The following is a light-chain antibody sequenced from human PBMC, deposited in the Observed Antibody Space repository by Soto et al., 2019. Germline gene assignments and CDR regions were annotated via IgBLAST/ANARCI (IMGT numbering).Light chain of an antibody. J-gene: IGLJ1*01. CDR1: SGDIGNYNY. V-gene: IGLV2-14*01. Sequence: QSVLSQPASVSGSPGQSITISCTVTSGDIGNYNYVSWYQHYPGKAPRLLIYEVYNRPSGVSNRFSGSKSGDTASLTISGLQAEDEGDYYCTSYRSSSSTYVFGTGTKVTVL. CDR2: EVY. CDR3: TSYRSSSSTYV.